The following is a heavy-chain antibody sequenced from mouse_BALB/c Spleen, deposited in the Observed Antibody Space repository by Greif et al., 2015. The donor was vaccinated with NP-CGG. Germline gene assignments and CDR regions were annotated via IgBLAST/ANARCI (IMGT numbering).Heavy chain of an antibody. CDR1: GYAFSSYW. Sequence: VQLQESGAELVRPGSSVKISCKASGYAFSSYWMNWVKQRPGQGLEWIGQIYPGDGDTNYNGKFKGKATLTADKSSSTAYMQLSSLTSEDSAVYFCARGDTTALDYWGQGTTLTVSS. CDR3: ARGDTTALDY. CDR2: IYPGDGDT. D-gene: IGHD1-2*01. V-gene: IGHV1-80*01. J-gene: IGHJ2*01.